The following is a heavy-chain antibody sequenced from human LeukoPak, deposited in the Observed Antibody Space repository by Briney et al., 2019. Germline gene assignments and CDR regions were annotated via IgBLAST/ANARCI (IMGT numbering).Heavy chain of an antibody. J-gene: IGHJ4*02. D-gene: IGHD6-6*01. Sequence: GGSLRLSCAASGFTFSSYGMHWVRQAPGKGLEWVAVMWYDGSKDYYADSVKGRFTISRDTSKNTLYLQMNNPRAEDTAVYYCAKDRETYEYTFDYWGQGTLVTVSS. CDR3: AKDRETYEYTFDY. V-gene: IGHV3-33*06. CDR2: MWYDGSKD. CDR1: GFTFSSYG.